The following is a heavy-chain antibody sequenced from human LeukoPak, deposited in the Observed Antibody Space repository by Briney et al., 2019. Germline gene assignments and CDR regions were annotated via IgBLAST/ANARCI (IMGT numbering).Heavy chain of an antibody. CDR2: ISSSSSTI. D-gene: IGHD5-12*01. Sequence: GGSLRLSCAASGFTFSSYSVNWVRQAPGKGLEWVSYISSSSSTIYYADSVKGRFTISRDNAKNSLYLQMNSLRDEDTAVYYCARVTVATHNYYYYYYMDVWGKGTTVTVSS. V-gene: IGHV3-48*02. CDR3: ARVTVATHNYYYYYYMDV. CDR1: GFTFSSYS. J-gene: IGHJ6*03.